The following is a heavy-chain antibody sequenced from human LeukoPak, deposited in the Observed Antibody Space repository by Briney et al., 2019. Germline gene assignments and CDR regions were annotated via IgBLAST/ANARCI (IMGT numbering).Heavy chain of an antibody. CDR2: ISTTMTTI. CDR3: AKDAQWLTNYYYYYMDV. Sequence: GGSLRLSCVASGLTLSGYGMNWVRQAPGKGLEWLSYISTTMTTIYYADSVKGRFTVSRDNAKNSLYLQMDSLRAEDTAVYYCAKDAQWLTNYYYYYMDVWGKGTTVTVSS. CDR1: GLTLSGYG. J-gene: IGHJ6*03. D-gene: IGHD6-19*01. V-gene: IGHV3-48*01.